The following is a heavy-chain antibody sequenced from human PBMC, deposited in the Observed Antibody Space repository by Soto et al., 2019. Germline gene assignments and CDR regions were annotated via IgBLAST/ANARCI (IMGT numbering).Heavy chain of an antibody. D-gene: IGHD3-10*01. CDR1: GDTFTNFG. J-gene: IGHJ5*02. V-gene: IGHV1-18*01. Sequence: HLVQSGPEVKKPGASITVSCKTSGDTFTNFGLSWVRQAPGQGLEWMGWIATYNSNRNYAQKFQGWLTLTTDTSTSTAYMELKNLGYDDTAVYYCARVVRGVVNWFDPWGQGTLVTVSS. CDR2: IATYNSNR. CDR3: ARVVRGVVNWFDP.